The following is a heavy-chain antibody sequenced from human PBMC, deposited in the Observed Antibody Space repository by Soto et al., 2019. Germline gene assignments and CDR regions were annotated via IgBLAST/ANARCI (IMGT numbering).Heavy chain of an antibody. J-gene: IGHJ3*02. D-gene: IGHD3-10*01. Sequence: EASVKVSCKASGYTFTSYGISWVRQAPGQGLEWMGWINAYNGNTNYAQKLQGRVTMTTDTSTSTAYMELRSLRSDDTAVYYCAINMVRGVEAFDIWGQGTMVTVSS. CDR1: GYTFTSYG. CDR2: INAYNGNT. V-gene: IGHV1-18*01. CDR3: AINMVRGVEAFDI.